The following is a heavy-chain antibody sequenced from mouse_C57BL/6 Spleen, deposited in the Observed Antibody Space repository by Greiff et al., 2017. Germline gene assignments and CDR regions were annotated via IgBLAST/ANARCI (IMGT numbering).Heavy chain of an antibody. CDR2: INPGSGGT. V-gene: IGHV1-54*01. CDR3: ARRGLFYAMDY. J-gene: IGHJ4*01. Sequence: QVQLQQSGAELVRPGTSVKVSCMASGYAFTNYLIEWVKQRPGQGLALIGVINPGSGGTNYNEKFKGKATLTADKSSSTAYMQLSSLTSEDSAVYFCARRGLFYAMDYRGQGTSVTVSS. D-gene: IGHD3-3*01. CDR1: GYAFTNYL.